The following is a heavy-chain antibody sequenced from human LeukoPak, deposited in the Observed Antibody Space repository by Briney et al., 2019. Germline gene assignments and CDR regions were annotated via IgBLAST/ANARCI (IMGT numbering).Heavy chain of an antibody. V-gene: IGHV1-46*01. CDR2: INPSGGST. CDR1: GYTFTSYY. J-gene: IGHJ6*02. CDR3: ARGDLGLWFGESTYGMDV. Sequence: ASVKVSCKASGYTFTSYYMHWVRQAPGQGLEWMGIINPSGGSTSYAQKFQGRVTMTRDTSTSTVYMELSSLRSEDTAVYYCARGDLGLWFGESTYGMDVWGQGTTVTVSS. D-gene: IGHD3-10*01.